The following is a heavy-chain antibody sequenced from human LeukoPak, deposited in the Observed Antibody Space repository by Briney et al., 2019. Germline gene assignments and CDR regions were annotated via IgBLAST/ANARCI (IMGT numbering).Heavy chain of an antibody. CDR3: ARTYWCDNSAVFGS. Sequence: GGSLRLSCAASGFAFNSYSMNWVRQAPGKGLEWVSSIKSNSDFMNYADSVKGRFTISRDNANNSLYLHMNSLRAEDTAVYYCARTYWCDNSAVFGSWGQGTLVTVSS. CDR1: GFAFNSYS. V-gene: IGHV3-21*01. CDR2: IKSNSDFM. J-gene: IGHJ5*02. D-gene: IGHD3-22*01.